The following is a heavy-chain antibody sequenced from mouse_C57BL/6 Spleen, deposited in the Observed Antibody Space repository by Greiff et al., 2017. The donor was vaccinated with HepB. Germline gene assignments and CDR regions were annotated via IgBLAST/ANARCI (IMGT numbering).Heavy chain of an antibody. J-gene: IGHJ4*01. CDR3: ARGGLNYYAMDY. CDR2: INPSSGYT. D-gene: IGHD3-3*01. CDR1: GYTFTSYT. V-gene: IGHV1-4*01. Sequence: VKLQESGAELARPGASVKMSCKASGYTFTSYTMHWVKQRPGQGLEWIGYINPSSGYTKYNQKFKDKATLTADKSSSTAYMQLSSLTSEDSAVYYCARGGLNYYAMDYWGQGTSVTVSS.